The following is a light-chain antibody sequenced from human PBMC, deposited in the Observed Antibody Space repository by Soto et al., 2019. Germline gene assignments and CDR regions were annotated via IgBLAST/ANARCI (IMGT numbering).Light chain of an antibody. CDR2: AAS. CDR1: QGISNY. V-gene: IGKV1-27*01. J-gene: IGKJ5*01. CDR3: QQSYSTPIT. Sequence: DIPLTQSTSSLSASFGDRVTITWRASQGISNYLAWYQQKTGTVPKLLISAASTLQTGVPSRFSGGGYGTDFNLTISSLQTEDFATYYCQQSYSTPITFGRGTRLEIK.